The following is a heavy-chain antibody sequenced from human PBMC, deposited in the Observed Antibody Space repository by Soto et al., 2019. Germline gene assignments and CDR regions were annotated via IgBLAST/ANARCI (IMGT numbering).Heavy chain of an antibody. CDR1: GFTFSSYA. J-gene: IGHJ4*02. Sequence: GGSLRLSCAASGFTFSSYAMSWVRQAPGMGLEWVSAISGSGGSTYYADSVKGRFTISRDNSKNTLYLQMNSLRAEDTAVYYCAKDSKLIWFGESPVHFVYWGQGTLVTVSS. V-gene: IGHV3-23*01. CDR2: ISGSGGST. CDR3: AKDSKLIWFGESPVHFVY. D-gene: IGHD3-10*01.